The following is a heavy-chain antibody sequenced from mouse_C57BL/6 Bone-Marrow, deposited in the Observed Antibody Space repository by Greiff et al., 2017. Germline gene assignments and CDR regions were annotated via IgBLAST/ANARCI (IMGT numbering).Heavy chain of an antibody. J-gene: IGHJ4*01. CDR2: ISYSGST. V-gene: IGHV3-1*01. CDR3: ARGPYAMDY. Sequence: DVKLQESGPGMVKPSQSLSLTCTVTGYSITSGYDWHWIRHFPGNKLEWLGYISYSGSTNYNPSLKSRISITHDPSKNHFFLKLNSVTTEDTATYYCARGPYAMDYWGQGTSVTVSS. CDR1: GYSITSGYD.